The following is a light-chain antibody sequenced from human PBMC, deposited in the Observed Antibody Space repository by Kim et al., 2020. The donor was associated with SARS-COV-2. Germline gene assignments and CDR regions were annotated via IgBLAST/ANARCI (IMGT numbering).Light chain of an antibody. J-gene: IGKJ2*01. V-gene: IGKV1-5*01. CDR2: DAS. CDR1: QSSSGW. Sequence: SAPVGDRVTITCRAGQSSSGWLAWYQQKPEKAPKLLIYDASNLQSGVPSRFSGSGSGTEFTLAITSLQPDDFATYYCHQYTSYLHTFGQRTKLEI. CDR3: HQYTSYLHT.